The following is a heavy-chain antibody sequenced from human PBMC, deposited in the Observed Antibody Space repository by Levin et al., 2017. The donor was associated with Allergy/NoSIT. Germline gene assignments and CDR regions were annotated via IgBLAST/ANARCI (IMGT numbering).Heavy chain of an antibody. CDR3: AKRPGDFWSGYYTGDAFDS. CDR2: ISGSGGST. CDR1: GFTFSSYA. D-gene: IGHD3-3*01. V-gene: IGHV3-23*01. Sequence: GGSLRLSCAASGFTFSSYAMSWVRQAPGKGLEWVSAISGSGGSTYYADSVKGRFTISRDNSKNTLYLQMNSLRAEDTAVYYCAKRPGDFWSGYYTGDAFDSWGQGTMVTVSS. J-gene: IGHJ3*02.